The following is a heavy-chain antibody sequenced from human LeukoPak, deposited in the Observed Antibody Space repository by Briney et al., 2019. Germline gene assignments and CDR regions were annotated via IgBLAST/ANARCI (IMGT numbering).Heavy chain of an antibody. V-gene: IGHV3-30*18. Sequence: GGSLRLSCAASGFTFSSYGMHWVRQAPGKGLKWVAVISYDGSNKYYADSVKGRFTISRDNSKNTLYLQMNSLRAEDTAVYYCAKVLPPLRLYGMDVWGQGTTVTVSS. CDR3: AKVLPPLRLYGMDV. D-gene: IGHD4-17*01. CDR2: ISYDGSNK. CDR1: GFTFSSYG. J-gene: IGHJ6*02.